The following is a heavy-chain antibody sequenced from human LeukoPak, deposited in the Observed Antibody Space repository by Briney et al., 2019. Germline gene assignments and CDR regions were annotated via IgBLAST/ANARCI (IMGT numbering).Heavy chain of an antibody. V-gene: IGHV3-74*01. Sequence: GGSLRLSCAASGFTFSSYWMHWVRQAPGKGLVCVSHISSDGSTRSYADSVKGRFTISRDNTNNTLYLQMTSLRAEDTAVYYCARDRGGGNDHWGQGTLVTVSS. CDR2: ISSDGSTR. CDR3: ARDRGGGNDH. CDR1: GFTFSSYW. D-gene: IGHD3-10*01. J-gene: IGHJ5*02.